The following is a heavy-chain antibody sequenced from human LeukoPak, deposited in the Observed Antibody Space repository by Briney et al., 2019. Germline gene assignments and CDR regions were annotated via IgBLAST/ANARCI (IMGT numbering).Heavy chain of an antibody. Sequence: SETLSLTCTVSGGSISSYYWSWIRQPPGKGLEWIGYIYYSGSTNYNPSLKSRVTISVDTSKNQFSLKLSSVTAADTAVCYCARDRRDSSSWYPSDYYGMDVWGQGTTVTVSS. D-gene: IGHD6-13*01. CDR1: GGSISSYY. CDR2: IYYSGST. J-gene: IGHJ6*02. CDR3: ARDRRDSSSWYPSDYYGMDV. V-gene: IGHV4-59*01.